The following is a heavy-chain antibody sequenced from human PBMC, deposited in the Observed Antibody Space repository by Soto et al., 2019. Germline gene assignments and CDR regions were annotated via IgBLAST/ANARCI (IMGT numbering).Heavy chain of an antibody. J-gene: IGHJ6*02. CDR3: AGGYSSSWGSYYYYGMDV. V-gene: IGHV4-59*01. CDR1: GGSISSYY. D-gene: IGHD6-6*01. CDR2: IYYSGST. Sequence: SETLSLTCTVSGGSISSYYWSWIRQPPGKGLEWIGYIYYSGSTNYNPSLKSRVTISVDTSKNQFSLKLSSVTAADTAVYYCAGGYSSSWGSYYYYGMDVWGQGTTVTVSS.